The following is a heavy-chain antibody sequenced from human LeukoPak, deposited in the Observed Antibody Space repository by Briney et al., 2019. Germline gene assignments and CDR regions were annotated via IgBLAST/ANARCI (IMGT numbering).Heavy chain of an antibody. CDR1: GDSISNYY. D-gene: IGHD5-18*01. V-gene: IGHV4-59*01. Sequence: PSETLSLTCTVSGDSISNYYWSWIRQPPGKGLEWIGYIYYTGNTDYNPSLKSRVSISVDTSKSQFSLKLNSVTAADTAVYYCATSGQLWFRNSIEYWGQGTLVTVSS. J-gene: IGHJ4*02. CDR3: ATSGQLWFRNSIEY. CDR2: IYYTGNT.